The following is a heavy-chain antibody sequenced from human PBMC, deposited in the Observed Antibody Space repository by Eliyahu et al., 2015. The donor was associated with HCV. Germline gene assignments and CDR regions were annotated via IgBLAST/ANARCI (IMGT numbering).Heavy chain of an antibody. D-gene: IGHD3-3*01. CDR1: GGSFSGYY. V-gene: IGHV4-34*01. CDR3: ARGPIDLRFLEWLSLEDAFDI. J-gene: IGHJ3*02. CDR2: INHSGST. Sequence: QVQLQQWGAGLLKPSXTLSLTCAVYGGSFSGYYWSWIRQPPGKGLEWIGEINHSGSTNYNPSLKSRVTISVDTSKNQFSLKLSSVTAADTAVYYCARGPIDLRFLEWLSLEDAFDIWGQGTMVTVSS.